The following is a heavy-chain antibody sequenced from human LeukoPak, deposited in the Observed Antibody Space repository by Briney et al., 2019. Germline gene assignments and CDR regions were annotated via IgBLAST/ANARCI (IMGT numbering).Heavy chain of an antibody. CDR3: ARDGSSSSWRTVDY. CDR1: GGTFSSYA. Sequence: GASVKVSCKASGGTFSSYAISWVRQAPGQGLEWMGWISAYNGNTNYAQKLQGRVTMTTDTSTSTAYMELRSLRSDDTAVYYCARDGSSSSWRTVDYWGQGTLVTVSS. J-gene: IGHJ4*02. CDR2: ISAYNGNT. D-gene: IGHD6-13*01. V-gene: IGHV1-18*01.